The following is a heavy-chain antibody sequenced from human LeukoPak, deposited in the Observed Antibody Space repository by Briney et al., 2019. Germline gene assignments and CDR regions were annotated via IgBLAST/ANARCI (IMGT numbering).Heavy chain of an antibody. J-gene: IGHJ4*02. Sequence: PGGSLRLSCAASGFTFSSYEMNWVRQAPGKGLEWVSYISSSGSTIYYVDSVKGRFTISRDNAKNSLYLQMNSLRAEDTAVYYCARIDSSSYYYFDYWGQGTLVTVSS. D-gene: IGHD3-22*01. CDR3: ARIDSSSYYYFDY. CDR1: GFTFSSYE. CDR2: ISSSGSTI. V-gene: IGHV3-48*03.